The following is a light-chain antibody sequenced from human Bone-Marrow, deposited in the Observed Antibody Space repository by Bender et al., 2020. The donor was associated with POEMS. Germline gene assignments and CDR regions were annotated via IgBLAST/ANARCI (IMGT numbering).Light chain of an antibody. Sequence: SALTQPRSVSGSPGQSVTISCTGTSSYVGDYNYVSWYQHHPGKAPRLMIYDVNKRPSGVPDRFSGSKSGNKASLTISWLLPEDEADYYCCSYARSNTLVFGGGTYVTVL. CDR3: CSYARSNTLV. CDR1: SSYVGDYNY. V-gene: IGLV2-11*01. CDR2: DVN. J-gene: IGLJ2*01.